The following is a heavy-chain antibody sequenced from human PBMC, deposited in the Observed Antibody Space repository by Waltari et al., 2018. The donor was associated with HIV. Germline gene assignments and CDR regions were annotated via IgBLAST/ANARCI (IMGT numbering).Heavy chain of an antibody. J-gene: IGHJ6*02. D-gene: IGHD3-10*01. Sequence: EVQLVESGGGLVKPGGSLRVSCAASGFTFSNAWVSWVRQAPGKGLEWVGHIKTKADGGAADYAAPVKGRFTISRDDSKNTLYLQMDSLKTEDTAVYYCTTSMIRKVSYYYGMDVWGQGTTVTVSS. CDR1: GFTFSNAW. V-gene: IGHV3-15*01. CDR3: TTSMIRKVSYYYGMDV. CDR2: IKTKADGGAA.